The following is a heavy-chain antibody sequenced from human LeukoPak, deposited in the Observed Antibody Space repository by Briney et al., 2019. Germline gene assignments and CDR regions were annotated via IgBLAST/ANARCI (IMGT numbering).Heavy chain of an antibody. CDR3: ARSSGINVFDY. CDR2: VSNDGRST. Sequence: HPGGSLRLSCAASGFTFSNYWMHWVRQVPGKGLVWISRVSNDGRSTNYADSVKGRFTISRDSAKNTVSLQMSSLRAEDTAVYYCARSSGINVFDYWGQGILVTVSS. D-gene: IGHD1-1*01. J-gene: IGHJ4*02. V-gene: IGHV3-74*01. CDR1: GFTFSNYW.